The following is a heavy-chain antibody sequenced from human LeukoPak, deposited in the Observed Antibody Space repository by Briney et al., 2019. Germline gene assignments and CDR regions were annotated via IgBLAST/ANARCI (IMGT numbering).Heavy chain of an antibody. D-gene: IGHD3-22*01. CDR3: ARDAKYYHDSSGYH. Sequence: PGGSLRLSCAASGFTFSGNWMSWVRQAPGKGLEWLANIDEDGSGKYYMDSVKGRFTISRDNARNSLYLQINSLRADDTAVYHCARDAKYYHDSSGYHWGQGILVTVSS. CDR2: IDEDGSGK. J-gene: IGHJ4*02. CDR1: GFTFSGNW. V-gene: IGHV3-7*01.